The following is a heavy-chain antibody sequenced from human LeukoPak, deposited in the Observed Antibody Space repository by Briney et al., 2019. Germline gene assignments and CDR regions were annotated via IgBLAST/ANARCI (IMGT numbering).Heavy chain of an antibody. CDR3: AKAAITMVRGVNYYFDY. D-gene: IGHD3-10*01. CDR1: GFTFSRYW. V-gene: IGHV3-23*01. J-gene: IGHJ4*02. CDR2: ISGSGGST. Sequence: GGSLRLSCAASGFTFSRYWMSWVRQAPGKGLEWVSAISGSGGSTYYADSVKGRFTISRDNSKNTLYLQMNSLRAEDTAVYYCAKAAITMVRGVNYYFDYWGQGALVTVSS.